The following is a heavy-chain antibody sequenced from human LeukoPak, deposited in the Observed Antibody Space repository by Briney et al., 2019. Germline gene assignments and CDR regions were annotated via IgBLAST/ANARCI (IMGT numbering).Heavy chain of an antibody. CDR1: GFTFSSYA. CDR3: AKDDRGMTTYDY. V-gene: IGHV3-23*01. CDR2: ISGSGGST. Sequence: GGSLRLSCAASGFTFSSYAMSWVRQAPGKGLEWVSAISGSGGSTYYADSVKGRFTTSRDNSKNTLYLQMNSLRAEDTAVYYCAKDDRGMTTYDYWGQGTLVTVSS. J-gene: IGHJ4*02. D-gene: IGHD1-1*01.